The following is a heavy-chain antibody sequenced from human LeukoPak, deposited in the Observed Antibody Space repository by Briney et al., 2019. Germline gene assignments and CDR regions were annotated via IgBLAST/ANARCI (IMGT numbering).Heavy chain of an antibody. V-gene: IGHV4-30-4*01. D-gene: IGHD2-2*01. CDR2: IYYSGST. J-gene: IGHJ5*02. Sequence: SQTLSLTCTVSGGSISSGDYYWSWIRQPPGKGLEWIGYIYYSGSTYYNPSLKSRVTISVDTSKNQFSLKLSSVTAADTAVYYCARGGHYCSSTSCDRGWFDPWGQGTLVTVSS. CDR1: GGSISSGDYY. CDR3: ARGGHYCSSTSCDRGWFDP.